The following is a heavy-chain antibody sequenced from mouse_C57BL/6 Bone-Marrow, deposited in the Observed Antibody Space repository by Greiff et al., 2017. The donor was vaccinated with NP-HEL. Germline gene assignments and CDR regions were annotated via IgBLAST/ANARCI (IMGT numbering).Heavy chain of an antibody. V-gene: IGHV2-9-1*01. Sequence: VKLMESGPGLVAPSQSLSITCTVSGFSLTSYAISWVRQPPGKGLEWLGVIWTGGGTNYNSALKSRLSISKDNSKSQVFLKMNSLQTDDTARYYCASYMVTTSYAMDYWGQGTSVTVSS. CDR1: GFSLTSYA. CDR3: ASYMVTTSYAMDY. J-gene: IGHJ4*01. CDR2: IWTGGGT. D-gene: IGHD2-2*01.